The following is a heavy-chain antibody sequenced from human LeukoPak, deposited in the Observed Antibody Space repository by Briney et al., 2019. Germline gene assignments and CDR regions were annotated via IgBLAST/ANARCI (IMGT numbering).Heavy chain of an antibody. Sequence: GASVKVSCKASGGTFSSYAISWVRQAPGQGLEWMGGIIPIFGTANYAQKFQGRVTITADESTSTAYMELSSLRSEDTAVYYCARGGARGYSYGTELMYYFDYWGQGTLVTVSS. D-gene: IGHD5-18*01. CDR2: IIPIFGTA. CDR3: ARGGARGYSYGTELMYYFDY. V-gene: IGHV1-69*13. J-gene: IGHJ4*02. CDR1: GGTFSSYA.